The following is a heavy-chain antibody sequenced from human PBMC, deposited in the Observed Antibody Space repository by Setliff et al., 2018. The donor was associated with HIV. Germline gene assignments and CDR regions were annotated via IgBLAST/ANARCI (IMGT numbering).Heavy chain of an antibody. CDR1: GFAVSGNY. D-gene: IGHD3-16*01. V-gene: IGHV3-53*01. CDR3: AAVPWGHSSLIIDH. Sequence: GGSLRLSCAASGFAVSGNYMSWVRQAPGKGLEWVSVIYVGDTTYYADSVKGRFTISRDNSKNTLYLQMNSLRAEDTAVYYGAAVPWGHSSLIIDHWGQGTPVTVSS. J-gene: IGHJ4*02. CDR2: IYVGDTT.